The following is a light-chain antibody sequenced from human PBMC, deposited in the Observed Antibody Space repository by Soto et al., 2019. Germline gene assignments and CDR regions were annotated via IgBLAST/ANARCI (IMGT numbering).Light chain of an antibody. CDR1: QSISGY. J-gene: IGKJ4*01. CDR3: QQSYNTPLT. CDR2: DAS. Sequence: DIQMTQSPSSLSASVGDRVTIACRASQSISGYLNWYQQKPGKAPKLLIYDASSLQSGVPSRFSGSGSGTDFTLTTSGLQPEDFATYYCQQSYNTPLTFGGGTKVEIK. V-gene: IGKV1-39*01.